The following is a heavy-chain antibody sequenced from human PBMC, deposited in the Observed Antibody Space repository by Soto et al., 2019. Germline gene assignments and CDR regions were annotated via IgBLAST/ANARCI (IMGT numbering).Heavy chain of an antibody. D-gene: IGHD6-19*01. CDR2: IHHWRGT. Sequence: SETLSLTCAVSGGSISGDWWWSWVRQAPGKGLEWIGEIHHWRGTNHNPSLKSRVTMSVDKSRNQFSLNLKSVTAADTAVYYCAANGWYCVEYWGQGILVTVSS. CDR1: GGSISGDWW. V-gene: IGHV4-4*02. CDR3: AANGWYCVEY. J-gene: IGHJ4*02.